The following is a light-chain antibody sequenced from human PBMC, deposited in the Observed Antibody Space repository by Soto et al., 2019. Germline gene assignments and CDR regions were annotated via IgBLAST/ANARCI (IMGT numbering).Light chain of an antibody. CDR1: QSITNSN. CDR3: QQYGTSRFT. CDR2: GAS. J-gene: IGKJ3*01. V-gene: IGKV3-20*01. Sequence: EIVLTQSPATLPLSPGEKPTPSSRASQSITNSNLAWYQKKPGQAPRLLVYGASARATGIPDRFSGSGSGTDFTLTISRLEPEDFAVYYCQQYGTSRFTFGPGTKVDIK.